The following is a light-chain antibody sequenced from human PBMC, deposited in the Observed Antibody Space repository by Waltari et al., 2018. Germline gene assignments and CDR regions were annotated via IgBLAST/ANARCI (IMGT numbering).Light chain of an antibody. V-gene: IGKV3-11*01. Sequence: EIVLTQSPATLSLSPGERATLSYRASQTISNYFAWYQQKPGQAPRVLIYDASNRAAGIPARFSGSGSGTDFTLTISSLEPEDCAVYYCQQRYDWPLTFGGGTKVEIK. CDR1: QTISNY. J-gene: IGKJ4*01. CDR3: QQRYDWPLT. CDR2: DAS.